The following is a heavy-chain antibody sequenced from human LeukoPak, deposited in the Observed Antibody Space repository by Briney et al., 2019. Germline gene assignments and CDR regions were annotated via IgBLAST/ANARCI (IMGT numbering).Heavy chain of an antibody. CDR3: ARHDQWLGYFDY. CDR1: GGSISSYY. D-gene: IGHD6-19*01. Sequence: SETLSLTCTVPGGSISSYYWSWIRQPPGKGLEWIGYIYSSGSTNYNPSLKSRVTISVDTSKNQFSLKLSSVTAADTAVYYCARHDQWLGYFDYWGQGTLVTVSS. CDR2: IYSSGST. J-gene: IGHJ4*02. V-gene: IGHV4-59*08.